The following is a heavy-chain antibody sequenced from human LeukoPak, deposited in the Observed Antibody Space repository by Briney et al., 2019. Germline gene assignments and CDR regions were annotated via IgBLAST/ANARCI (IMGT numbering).Heavy chain of an antibody. Sequence: SETLSLTCAVYGGSFSGYYWSWIRQPPGKGLEWIGEINHSGSTNYNPSLKSRVTMSVDTSKNQFSLKVNYVTAADTATYYCAREVAAGSYRGFDYWGQGTLVTVSS. CDR1: GGSFSGYY. CDR2: INHSGST. V-gene: IGHV4-34*01. J-gene: IGHJ4*01. D-gene: IGHD6-19*01. CDR3: AREVAAGSYRGFDY.